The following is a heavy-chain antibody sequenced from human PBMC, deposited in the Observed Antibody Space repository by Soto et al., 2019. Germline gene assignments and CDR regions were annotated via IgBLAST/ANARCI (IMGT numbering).Heavy chain of an antibody. CDR2: INAGNGNT. CDR1: GYTFTSYA. V-gene: IGHV1-3*01. D-gene: IGHD1-26*01. CDR3: ARGGSLYWYFDL. J-gene: IGHJ2*01. Sequence: QVQLVQSGAEVKKPGASVKVSCKASGYTFTSYAMHWVRQAPGQRLEWMGWINAGNGNTKYSQKFQGRVTITRDTSGSTAYMELSSLRSEDTAVYYCARGGSLYWYFDLGGRGTLVTVSS.